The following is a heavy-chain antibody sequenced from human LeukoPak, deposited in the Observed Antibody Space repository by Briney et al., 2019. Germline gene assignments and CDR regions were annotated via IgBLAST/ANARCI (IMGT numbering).Heavy chain of an antibody. V-gene: IGHV3-64*01. CDR2: ISTNGGST. Sequence: TGGSLRLSCAASGFTFSSYGMHWVRQAPGKGLEYVSAISTNGGSTSYANSVEGRFTISRDNSKNTLYLQMGSLRTEDMAVYYCARASSGWYGYWGQGTLVTVSS. D-gene: IGHD6-19*01. CDR1: GFTFSSYG. CDR3: ARASSGWYGY. J-gene: IGHJ4*02.